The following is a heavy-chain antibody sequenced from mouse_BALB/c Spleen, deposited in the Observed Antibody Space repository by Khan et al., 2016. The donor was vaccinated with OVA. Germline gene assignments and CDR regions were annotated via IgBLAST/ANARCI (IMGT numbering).Heavy chain of an antibody. Sequence: QVRLQQSGAELARPGASVRLSCKATGYTFTDFYINWVKQRTGQGLEWIGEIYPGSDNTNYNEKFKGKATLTADKSSSTAFMQLSSLESEDSAVFFCARAGLGSFAYWGQGTLVTVSA. CDR3: ARAGLGSFAY. CDR1: GYTFTDFY. D-gene: IGHD3-3*01. V-gene: IGHV1-77*01. CDR2: IYPGSDNT. J-gene: IGHJ3*01.